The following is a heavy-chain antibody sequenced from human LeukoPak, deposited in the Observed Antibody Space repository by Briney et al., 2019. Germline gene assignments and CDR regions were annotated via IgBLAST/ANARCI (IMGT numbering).Heavy chain of an antibody. CDR1: GFTFSSYA. D-gene: IGHD3-10*01. V-gene: IGHV3-30-3*02. Sequence: PGRSLRLSCAASGFTFSSYAMHWVRQAPGKGQEWVAVISYDGSNKYYADSVKGRFTISRDNSKNTLYLQMNSLRAEDTAVYYCAKFPSGYYGSGSPGAPLDYWGQGTLVTVSS. CDR3: AKFPSGYYGSGSPGAPLDY. J-gene: IGHJ4*02. CDR2: ISYDGSNK.